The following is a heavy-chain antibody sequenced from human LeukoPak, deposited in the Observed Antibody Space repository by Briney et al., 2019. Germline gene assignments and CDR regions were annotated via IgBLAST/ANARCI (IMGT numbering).Heavy chain of an antibody. V-gene: IGHV4-38-2*02. CDR3: ARGGSYLYYFDY. Sequence: SETLSLTCTVSGGSINAYYWNWIRQPPGKGLEWIGSIYHSGSTYYNPSLKSRVTISVDTSKDQFSLKLSSVTAADTAVYYCARGGSYLYYFDYWGQGTLVTVSS. CDR2: IYHSGST. D-gene: IGHD3-16*02. J-gene: IGHJ4*02. CDR1: GGSINAYY.